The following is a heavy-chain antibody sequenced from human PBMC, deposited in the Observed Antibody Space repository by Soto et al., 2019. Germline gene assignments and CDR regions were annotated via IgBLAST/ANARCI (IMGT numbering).Heavy chain of an antibody. D-gene: IGHD3-3*01. Sequence: SLRLSCAASGFTFSSYSMNWVRQAPGKGLEWVSSISSSSSYIYYADSVKGRFTISRDNAKNSLYLQMNSLRAEDTAVYYCARSAFGVVIIPLAPYFDYWGQGTLVTVS. CDR2: ISSSSSYI. CDR3: ARSAFGVVIIPLAPYFDY. J-gene: IGHJ4*02. V-gene: IGHV3-21*01. CDR1: GFTFSSYS.